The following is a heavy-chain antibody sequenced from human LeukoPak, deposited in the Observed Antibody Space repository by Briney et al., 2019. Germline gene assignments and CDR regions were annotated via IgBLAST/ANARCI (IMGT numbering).Heavy chain of an antibody. Sequence: GGSLRLSCAASGFTFSNAWMSWVRQAPGKGLEWVGRIKSKTDGGTTDYAAPVKGRFTISRDDSKNTLYLQMNSLKTEDTAVYYCTTAGRLELRRKDIVVVPAAIQDYWGQGTLVTVSS. V-gene: IGHV3-15*01. CDR2: IKSKTDGGTT. CDR1: GFTFSNAW. J-gene: IGHJ4*02. CDR3: TTAGRLELRRKDIVVVPAAIQDY. D-gene: IGHD2-2*02.